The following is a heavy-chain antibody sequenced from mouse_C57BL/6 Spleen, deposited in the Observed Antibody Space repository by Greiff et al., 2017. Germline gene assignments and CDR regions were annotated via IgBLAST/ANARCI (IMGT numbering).Heavy chain of an antibody. J-gene: IGHJ4*01. D-gene: IGHD3-2*02. CDR2: IDPSTGGT. V-gene: IGHV1-15*01. Sequence: QVQLQQSGAELVRPGASVTLSCKASGYTFTDYEMHWVKQTPVHGLEWIGAIDPSTGGTAYNQKFKGKAILTADKSSSTAYMELRSLTSEDSAVYYCTRDSAGYRNYYAMDYWGQGTSVTVSS. CDR3: TRDSAGYRNYYAMDY. CDR1: GYTFTDYE.